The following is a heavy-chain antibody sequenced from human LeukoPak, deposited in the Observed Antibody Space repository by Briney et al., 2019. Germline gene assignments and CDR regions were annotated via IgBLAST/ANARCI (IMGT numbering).Heavy chain of an antibody. CDR2: IYHSGST. V-gene: IGHV4-38-2*02. J-gene: IGHJ5*02. Sequence: MTSETLSLTCTVSGYSISSGYYWGWIRQPPGKGLEWIGSIYHSGSTYYNPSLKSRVTISVDTSKNQFSLKLSSVTAADTAVYYCARHPAAMVRGVIRGWFDPWGQGTLVTVSS. CDR3: ARHPAAMVRGVIRGWFDP. CDR1: GYSISSGYY. D-gene: IGHD3-10*01.